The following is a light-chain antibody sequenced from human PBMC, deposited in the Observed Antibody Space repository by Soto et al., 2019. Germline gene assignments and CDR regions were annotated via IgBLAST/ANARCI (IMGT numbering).Light chain of an antibody. V-gene: IGLV2-11*01. CDR2: DVR. J-gene: IGLJ1*01. CDR3: CSYAGSYTYV. CDR1: SSDVGGYKF. Sequence: QSVLTQPRSVSGSPGQSVTISCTGTSSDVGGYKFVSWYQQHPGKVPKRIIYDVRNRPSGVPDCFSGSKSGNTASLTISGLQAEDEADYYCCSYAGSYTYVFGTGTKVTVL.